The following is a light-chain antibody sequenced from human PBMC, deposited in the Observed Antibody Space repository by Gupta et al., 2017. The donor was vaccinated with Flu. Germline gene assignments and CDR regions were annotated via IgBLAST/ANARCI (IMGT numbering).Light chain of an antibody. V-gene: IGKV1-33*01. CDR1: QDISNY. CDR3: KQEENIPSLT. J-gene: IGKJ4*01. Sequence: DIQMTQSPSSLSASVGDRVTITCQASQDISNYLNWYQQKPGKAPKLLIYDASNGETGVPSRLSGRGSGTEFTFTISSLQTEDIATYYCKQEENIPSLTFGGGTKVEIK. CDR2: DAS.